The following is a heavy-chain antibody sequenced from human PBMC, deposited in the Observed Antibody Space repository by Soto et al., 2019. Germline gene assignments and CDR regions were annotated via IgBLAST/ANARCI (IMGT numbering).Heavy chain of an antibody. D-gene: IGHD6-13*01. CDR2: ITSSGGVT. V-gene: IGHV3-23*01. J-gene: IGHJ4*02. CDR3: AKLTAA. CDR1: GCTFSAYV. Sequence: EVEVLESGGGVVQPGWSLRLSCEASGCTFSAYVMSWVRQAPGKGLEWVSSITSSGGVTYYADSVKGRVTVTRDHSKNTVDLQMNSLRDEDTAVYYCAKLTAAWGQVTLVTVS.